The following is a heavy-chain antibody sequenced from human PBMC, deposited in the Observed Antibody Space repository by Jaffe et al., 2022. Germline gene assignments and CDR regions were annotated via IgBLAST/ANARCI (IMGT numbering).Heavy chain of an antibody. CDR3: ATDRKVGYCSGGSCYSWGDFDY. Sequence: QVQLVQSGAEVKKPGASVKVSCKVSGYTLTELSMHWVRQAPGKGLEWMGGFDPEDGETIYAQKFQGRVTMTEDTSTDTAYMELSSLRSEDTAVYYCATDRKVGYCSGGSCYSWGDFDYWGQGTLVTVSS. CDR2: FDPEDGET. J-gene: IGHJ4*02. CDR1: GYTLTELS. D-gene: IGHD2-15*01. V-gene: IGHV1-24*01.